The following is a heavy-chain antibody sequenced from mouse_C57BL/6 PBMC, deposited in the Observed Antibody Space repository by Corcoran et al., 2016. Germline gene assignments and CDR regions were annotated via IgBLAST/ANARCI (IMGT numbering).Heavy chain of an antibody. V-gene: IGHV1-26*01. J-gene: IGHJ2*01. D-gene: IGHD4-1*01. Sequence: EVQLQQSGPELVKPGASVKISCKASGYTFTDYYMNWVKQSHGKSLELIGDINPNNGGTSYNQKFKGKATLTVDKSSSTAYMELRSLTSEDSAVYYCARGTGTEDYFDYWGQGTTLTVSS. CDR1: GYTFTDYY. CDR3: ARGTGTEDYFDY. CDR2: INPNNGGT.